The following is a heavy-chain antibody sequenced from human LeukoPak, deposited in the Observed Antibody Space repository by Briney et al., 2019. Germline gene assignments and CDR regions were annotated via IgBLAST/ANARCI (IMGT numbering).Heavy chain of an antibody. CDR2: IYYSGST. CDR1: GGSISSSSYY. V-gene: IGHV4-30-4*08. D-gene: IGHD3-10*01. J-gene: IGHJ4*02. Sequence: SETLSLTCTVSGGSISSSSYYWGWIRQPPGKGLEWIGYIYYSGSTYYNPSLKSRVTISVDTSKNQFSLKLSSVTAADTAVYYCASSKGPFYGSGSYYHSTFDYWGQGTLVTVSS. CDR3: ASSKGPFYGSGSYYHSTFDY.